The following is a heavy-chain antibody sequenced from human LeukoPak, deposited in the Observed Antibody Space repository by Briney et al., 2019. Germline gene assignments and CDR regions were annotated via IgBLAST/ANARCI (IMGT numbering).Heavy chain of an antibody. CDR3: ARGPRVVRGVISYYYYYYYMDV. J-gene: IGHJ6*03. CDR2: INPKSGGT. Sequence: ASVKVSCKASGYTFSGYYMHWVRQAPGQGLEWMGWINPKSGGTNEAQKFHDRVTMTRDTSIRTAYMEVSRLRSDDTAVYYCARGPRVVRGVISYYYYYYYMDVWGKGTTVTISS. V-gene: IGHV1-2*02. CDR1: GYTFSGYY. D-gene: IGHD3-10*01.